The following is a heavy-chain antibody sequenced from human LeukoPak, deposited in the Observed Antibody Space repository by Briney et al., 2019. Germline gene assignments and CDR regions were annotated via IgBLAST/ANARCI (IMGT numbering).Heavy chain of an antibody. Sequence: ASVKVSCKASGYTFTGYYMHWVRQAPGQGLEWMGWINPNSGGTNYAQKFQGRVTMTRDTSISTAYMELSSLRSEDTAVYYCARVAYCGGDCYSRGAFDIWGQGTMVTVSS. CDR1: GYTFTGYY. D-gene: IGHD2-21*02. CDR2: INPNSGGT. V-gene: IGHV1-2*02. J-gene: IGHJ3*02. CDR3: ARVAYCGGDCYSRGAFDI.